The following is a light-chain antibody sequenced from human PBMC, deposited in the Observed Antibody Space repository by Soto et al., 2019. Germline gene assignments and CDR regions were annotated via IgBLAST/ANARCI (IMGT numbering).Light chain of an antibody. Sequence: IVMTQSQATLSVSPGESATLSCRASQSIYSNVAGYEHRPGHAPRLLIYRAPTRATGLPARFSGSGSATEFTLTISSLQSEDFTVYSCLQYHNLWAFGQGTKVDIK. V-gene: IGKV3-15*01. J-gene: IGKJ1*01. CDR2: RAP. CDR1: QSIYSN. CDR3: LQYHNLWA.